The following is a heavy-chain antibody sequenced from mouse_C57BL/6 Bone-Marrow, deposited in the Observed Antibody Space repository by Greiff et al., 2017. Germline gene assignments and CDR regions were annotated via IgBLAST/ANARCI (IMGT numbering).Heavy chain of an antibody. D-gene: IGHD2-3*01. CDR3: ARCYDGPYYFDY. CDR2: FHPYNDDT. CDR1: GYTFTSYR. V-gene: IGHV1-47*01. J-gene: IGHJ2*01. Sequence: QVQLQQPGAELVMPGASVKLSCKASGYTFTSYRMHWVKQSPGKGLEWIGHFHPYNDDTNYNEKFKGKATLTVEKSSSTAYLQLSSLTSDDSAVYYCARCYDGPYYFDYWGQGTTLTVSS.